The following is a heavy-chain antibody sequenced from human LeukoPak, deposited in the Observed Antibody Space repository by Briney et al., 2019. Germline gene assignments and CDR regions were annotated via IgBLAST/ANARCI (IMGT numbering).Heavy chain of an antibody. CDR2: IIPIFGTA. Sequence: SVKVSCKASGGTFSSYAISWVRQAPGQGLEWMGGIIPIFGTANYAQKFQGRVAITADESTSTAYMELSSLRSEDTAVYYCARGSSYGSGSYYDYYFDYWGQGTLVTVSS. CDR1: GGTFSSYA. J-gene: IGHJ4*02. V-gene: IGHV1-69*13. D-gene: IGHD3-10*01. CDR3: ARGSSYGSGSYYDYYFDY.